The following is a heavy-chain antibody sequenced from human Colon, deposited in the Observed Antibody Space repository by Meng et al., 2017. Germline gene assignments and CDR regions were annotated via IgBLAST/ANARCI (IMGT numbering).Heavy chain of an antibody. CDR1: GGSISSGGYY. D-gene: IGHD4-17*01. CDR3: ARTLRDYGKIDY. V-gene: IGHV4-31*03. Sequence: VQLQESGPGLVKPSQPLSLTCTVSGGSISSGGYYWTWIRQHPGKGLEWIGYIYHSGTTYYNPSLKSRVTISVDTSENQFSLNLRSVTAADTAVYFCARTLRDYGKIDYWGQGTLVTVSS. CDR2: IYHSGTT. J-gene: IGHJ4*02.